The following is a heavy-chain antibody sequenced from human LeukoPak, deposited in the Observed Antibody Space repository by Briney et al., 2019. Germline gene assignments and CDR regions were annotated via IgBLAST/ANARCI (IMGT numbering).Heavy chain of an antibody. CDR1: GYTFTSYA. CDR2: IIPIFGTA. CDR3: ARASGYCSGGSCYWDWFDP. Sequence: SVKVSCKASGYTFTSYAISWVRQAPGQGLEWMGGIIPIFGTANYAQKFQGRVTITADESTSTAYMELSSLRSEDTAVYYCARASGYCSGGSCYWDWFDPWGQGTLVTVSS. D-gene: IGHD2-15*01. V-gene: IGHV1-69*13. J-gene: IGHJ5*02.